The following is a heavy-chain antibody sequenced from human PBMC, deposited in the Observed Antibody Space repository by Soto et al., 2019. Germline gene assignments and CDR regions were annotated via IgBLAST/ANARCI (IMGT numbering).Heavy chain of an antibody. CDR2: IRGTGGET. CDR1: GFTFRNFV. D-gene: IGHD2-21*01. V-gene: IGHV3-23*01. Sequence: EVELLESGGGIVQPGGSLRVSCVASGFTFRNFVMSWVRQAPGMGLEWVSAIRGTGGETFYADSVKGRFTISRDNSKNTLYLKMNSLRDEDTALYFCAQDRGWGVVSPSHDYWGQGTLVTVSS. J-gene: IGHJ4*02. CDR3: AQDRGWGVVSPSHDY.